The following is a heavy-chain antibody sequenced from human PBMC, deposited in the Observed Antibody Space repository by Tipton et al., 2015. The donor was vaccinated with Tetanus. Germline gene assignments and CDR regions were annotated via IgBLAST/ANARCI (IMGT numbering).Heavy chain of an antibody. V-gene: IGHV4-59*01. CDR3: ARVRRGATTDLDY. CDR2: ISHSGSRYYTGST. J-gene: IGHJ4*02. CDR1: GASMSRYY. Sequence: GLVKPSETLSLKCSVSGASMSRYYWSWIRQSPGKGLEWIAYISHSGSRYYTGSTTYNPSLKSRVALSVDMSKNEVSLRLSSVIAADTAVYYCARVRRGATTDLDYWGQGTLVTVSS. D-gene: IGHD5-12*01.